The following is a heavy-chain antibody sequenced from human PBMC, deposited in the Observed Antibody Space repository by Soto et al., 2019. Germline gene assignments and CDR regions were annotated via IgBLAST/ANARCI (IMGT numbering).Heavy chain of an antibody. CDR1: GDTFTNYV. J-gene: IGHJ3*02. CDR2: FISIFDAA. Sequence: QVQLVQSGAEVKKPGSSVKVSCKASGDTFTNYVINWVRQAPGQGLEWMGGFISIFDAANYAQNFRGRVTITADESTSTAYMELSGLRSEDTAMYYCARKAESYGFDIWGQGTLVTVSS. CDR3: ARKAESYGFDI. D-gene: IGHD2-8*01. V-gene: IGHV1-69*01.